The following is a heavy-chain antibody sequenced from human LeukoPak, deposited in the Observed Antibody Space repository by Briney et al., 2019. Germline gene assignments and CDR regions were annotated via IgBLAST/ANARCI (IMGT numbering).Heavy chain of an antibody. Sequence: SETLSLTCIVSTGSISSYYWSWLRQPPGKGLEWIGYIYYSGSTNYNPSLKSRVTISVVMSRNQFSLKLTSVTAADTAVYFCARLENNYAYYFDYWGQGTLVTVSS. V-gene: IGHV4-59*08. D-gene: IGHD1/OR15-1a*01. CDR3: ARLENNYAYYFDY. CDR1: TGSISSYY. J-gene: IGHJ4*02. CDR2: IYYSGST.